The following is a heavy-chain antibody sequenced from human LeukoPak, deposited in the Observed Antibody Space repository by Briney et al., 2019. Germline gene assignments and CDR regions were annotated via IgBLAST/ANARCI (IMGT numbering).Heavy chain of an antibody. V-gene: IGHV1-8*01. Sequence: GASVKVSCKASGYTFTSYDINWVRQATGQGLEWMGWMNPNSGNTGYAQKFQGRVTMTRNTSISTAYMELSSLRSEDTAVYYCARGMEWELLTTDAFDIWGQGTMVTVSS. D-gene: IGHD1-26*01. J-gene: IGHJ3*02. CDR2: MNPNSGNT. CDR3: ARGMEWELLTTDAFDI. CDR1: GYTFTSYD.